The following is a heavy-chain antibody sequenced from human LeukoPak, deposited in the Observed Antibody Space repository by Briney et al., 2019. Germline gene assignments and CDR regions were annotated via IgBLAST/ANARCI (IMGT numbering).Heavy chain of an antibody. Sequence: GGSLRPSCAASGFTFSNYWMSWVRQAPGKGLEWVANIKQDGSEKYYVDSVKGRFTISRDNAKNSLYLQMNSLRAEDTAVYYCARVMSGDYVRGYYYYGMDVWGQGTTVTVSS. CDR2: IKQDGSEK. D-gene: IGHD4-17*01. J-gene: IGHJ6*02. CDR1: GFTFSNYW. V-gene: IGHV3-7*01. CDR3: ARVMSGDYVRGYYYYGMDV.